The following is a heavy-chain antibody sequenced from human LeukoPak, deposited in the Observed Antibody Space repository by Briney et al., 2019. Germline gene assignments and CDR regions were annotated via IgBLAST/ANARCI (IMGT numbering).Heavy chain of an antibody. CDR3: ARDAVAGIPYYYHMDV. CDR1: GFTFSSYS. CDR2: ISSSSSYI. Sequence: GGSLRLSCAASGFTFSSYSMNWVRQAPGKGLEWVSSISSSSSYIYYADSVKGRFTISRDNAKNSLYLQMNSLRAEDTAVYYCARDAVAGIPYYYHMDVWGKGTTVTVSS. V-gene: IGHV3-21*01. J-gene: IGHJ6*03. D-gene: IGHD6-19*01.